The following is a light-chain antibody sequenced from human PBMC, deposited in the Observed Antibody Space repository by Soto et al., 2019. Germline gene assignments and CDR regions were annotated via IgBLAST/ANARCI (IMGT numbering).Light chain of an antibody. J-gene: IGKJ4*01. V-gene: IGKV1-12*01. CDR1: QGISSW. Sequence: DIQMTQSPSSVSASVGDRVTITCRASQGISSWLAWYQQKPGKAPKLLIYAASSLQSGVPSRFSGSGSGTDFXLTISXXQPXDFATXXXQXXNSFPLTFGGGTKVEIK. CDR3: QXXNSFPLT. CDR2: AAS.